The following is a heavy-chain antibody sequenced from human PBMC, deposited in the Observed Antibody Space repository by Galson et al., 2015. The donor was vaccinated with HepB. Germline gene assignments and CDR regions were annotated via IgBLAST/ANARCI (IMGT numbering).Heavy chain of an antibody. CDR3: TTELEDFDWLLYYGY. V-gene: IGHV3-15*07. CDR2: IKSKTDGGTT. D-gene: IGHD3-9*01. J-gene: IGHJ4*02. CDR1: GFTFSNAW. Sequence: SLRLSCAASGFTFSNAWMNWVRQAPGKGLEWVGRIKSKTDGGTTDNAAPVKGRFTISRDDSKNTLYLQMNSLKTEDTAVYYCTTELEDFDWLLYYGYWGQGTLVTVSS.